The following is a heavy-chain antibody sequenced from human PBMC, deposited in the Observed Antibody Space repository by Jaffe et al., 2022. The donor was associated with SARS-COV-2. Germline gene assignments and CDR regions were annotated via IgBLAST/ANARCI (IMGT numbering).Heavy chain of an antibody. Sequence: QVQLQESGPGLVKPSETLSLTCTVSGYSISSGYYWGWIRQPPGKGLEWIGSIYHSGSTYYNPSLKSRVTISVDTSKNQFSLKLSSVTAADTAVYYCARNGDGDYVARDYWGQGTLVTVSS. D-gene: IGHD4-17*01. V-gene: IGHV4-38-2*02. CDR2: IYHSGST. J-gene: IGHJ4*02. CDR1: GYSISSGYY. CDR3: ARNGDGDYVARDY.